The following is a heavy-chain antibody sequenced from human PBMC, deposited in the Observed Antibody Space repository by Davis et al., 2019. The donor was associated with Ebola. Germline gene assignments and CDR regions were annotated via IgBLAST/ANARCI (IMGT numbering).Heavy chain of an antibody. CDR1: GFTFSSYA. D-gene: IGHD3-10*01. J-gene: IGHJ4*02. Sequence: GESLKISCAASGFTFSSYAMSWVRQAPGKGLEWVSAISGSGGSTYYADSVKGRFTISRDNSKNTLYLQMNSPRAEDTAVYYCAKDPDTMVRGVYGYWGQGTLVTVSS. V-gene: IGHV3-23*01. CDR3: AKDPDTMVRGVYGY. CDR2: ISGSGGST.